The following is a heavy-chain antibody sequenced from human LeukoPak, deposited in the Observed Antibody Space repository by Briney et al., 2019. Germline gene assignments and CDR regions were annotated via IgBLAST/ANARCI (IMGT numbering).Heavy chain of an antibody. Sequence: ASVKVSCKASGYTFTSYGISWVRQAPGQGLEWMGWISAYNGNTNYAQKLQGRVTMTTDTSTSTAYMELGSLRSDDTAVYYCARGPNSYGYVPVYYYYYMDVWGKGTTVTVS. D-gene: IGHD5-18*01. V-gene: IGHV1-18*01. CDR1: GYTFTSYG. CDR3: ARGPNSYGYVPVYYYYYMDV. J-gene: IGHJ6*03. CDR2: ISAYNGNT.